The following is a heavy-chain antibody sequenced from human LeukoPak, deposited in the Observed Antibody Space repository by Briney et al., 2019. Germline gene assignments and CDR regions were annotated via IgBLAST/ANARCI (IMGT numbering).Heavy chain of an antibody. Sequence: SETLSLTCTVSGGSISSHYWSWIRQPAGKGLEWIGRIYSSGTTNNNPSLKSRVTMSIDTSKNQFSLMLSSVTAADTAVYFCARGGDGYTFDYWGQGTLVAVSS. V-gene: IGHV4-4*07. J-gene: IGHJ4*02. CDR1: GGSISSHY. D-gene: IGHD5-24*01. CDR2: IYSSGTT. CDR3: ARGGDGYTFDY.